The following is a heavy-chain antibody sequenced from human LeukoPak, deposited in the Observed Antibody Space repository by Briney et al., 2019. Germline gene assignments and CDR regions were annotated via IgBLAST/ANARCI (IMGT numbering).Heavy chain of an antibody. V-gene: IGHV3-23*01. CDR1: GFTFSSYA. Sequence: GGSLRLSCAASGFTFSSYAMSWVRQAPGKGLEWVSAISGSGGSTYYADSVKGRFTISRDNSKNTLYLQMNSLRAVDTAVYYCAKDLGYSSSWFAFDIWGQGTMVTVSS. D-gene: IGHD6-13*01. J-gene: IGHJ3*02. CDR2: ISGSGGST. CDR3: AKDLGYSSSWFAFDI.